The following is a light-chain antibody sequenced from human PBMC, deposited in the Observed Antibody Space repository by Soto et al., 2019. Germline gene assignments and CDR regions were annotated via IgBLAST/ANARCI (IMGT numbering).Light chain of an antibody. CDR2: KAS. CDR3: QQYNSYPFT. Sequence: DIQMTQSPSTLSASVGDRVTISCRASQSISSSLAWYQQKPGKAPNLLIYKASSLQGGVPSRFCGSGSGTEFTLTISSLQPDDCATYYCQQYNSYPFTFGPGTKVDIK. V-gene: IGKV1-5*03. CDR1: QSISSS. J-gene: IGKJ3*01.